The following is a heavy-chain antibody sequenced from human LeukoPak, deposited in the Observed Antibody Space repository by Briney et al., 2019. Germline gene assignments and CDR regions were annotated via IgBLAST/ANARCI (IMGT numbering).Heavy chain of an antibody. CDR2: IKQDGSEK. D-gene: IGHD6-13*01. Sequence: EAGGSLRLSCAASGFTFSTYWMSWVRQAPGKGLEWVANIKQDGSEKYYVDSVKGRFTISRDNAKNSLYLQMNSLRAEDTAVYYCARDRSSSWYYYYYMDVWGKGTTVTVSS. CDR3: ARDRSSSWYYYYYMDV. CDR1: GFTFSTYW. J-gene: IGHJ6*03. V-gene: IGHV3-7*01.